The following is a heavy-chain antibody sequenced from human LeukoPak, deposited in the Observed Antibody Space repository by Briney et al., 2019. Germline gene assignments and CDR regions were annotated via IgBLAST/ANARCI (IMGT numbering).Heavy chain of an antibody. D-gene: IGHD4/OR15-4a*01. CDR3: ARARNYGEQDFDI. V-gene: IGHV3-21*01. CDR1: GFTFSSYA. Sequence: GGSLRLSCAASGFTFSSYALSWVRQAPGKGLEWVSTISSTSTYVYYADSVKGRFTITRDNATNSLYLQMNSLRAEDTAVFYCARARNYGEQDFDIWGQGKLVTVSS. J-gene: IGHJ3*02. CDR2: ISSTSTYV.